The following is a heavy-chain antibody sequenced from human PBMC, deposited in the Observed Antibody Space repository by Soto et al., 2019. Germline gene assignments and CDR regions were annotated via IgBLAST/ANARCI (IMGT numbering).Heavy chain of an antibody. CDR1: GYTFTSYY. V-gene: IGHV1-46*01. Sequence: QVQLVQSGAEVKKPGASVKVSCKASGYTFTSYYMHWVRQAPGQGLEWMGRISPCGGSTRYEQKCQGRVNMTNDTATSTVYMELSSMRSEDTAVYYCARDLIAAAGTSTSYYYGMDVWGQGTTVTVSS. CDR3: ARDLIAAAGTSTSYYYGMDV. J-gene: IGHJ6*02. CDR2: ISPCGGST. D-gene: IGHD6-13*01.